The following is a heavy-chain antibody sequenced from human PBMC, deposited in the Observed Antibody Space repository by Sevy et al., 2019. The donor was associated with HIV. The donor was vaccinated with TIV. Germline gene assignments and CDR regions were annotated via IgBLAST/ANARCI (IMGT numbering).Heavy chain of an antibody. D-gene: IGHD1-26*01. Sequence: GGSLRLSCAASGFTFSSYGIHWVRQAPGKGLEWVAVIWYDGSNKYYADSGKGRFTISRDNSKNTLYLQMNGLRAEDTAVYYCARDYLRATGAFDIWGQGTMVTVSS. V-gene: IGHV3-33*01. CDR2: IWYDGSNK. CDR1: GFTFSSYG. J-gene: IGHJ3*02. CDR3: ARDYLRATGAFDI.